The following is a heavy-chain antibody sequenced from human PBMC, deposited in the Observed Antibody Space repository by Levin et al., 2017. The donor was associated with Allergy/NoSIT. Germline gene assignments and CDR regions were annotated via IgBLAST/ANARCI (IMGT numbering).Heavy chain of an antibody. V-gene: IGHV3-73*01. CDR2: IRSKANSYAT. CDR1: GFTFSGSA. CDR3: TGSSYDFWRGYYSSDY. J-gene: IGHJ4*02. D-gene: IGHD3-3*01. Sequence: GESLKISCAASGFTFSGSAMHWVRQASGKGLEWVGRIRSKANSYATAYAASVKGRFTISREDSKNTAYLQMNSLKTEDTDVYYCTGSSYDFWRGYYSSDYWGQGTLVTVSS.